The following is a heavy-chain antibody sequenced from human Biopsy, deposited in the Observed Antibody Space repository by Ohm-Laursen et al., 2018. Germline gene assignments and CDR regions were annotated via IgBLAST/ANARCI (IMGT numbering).Heavy chain of an antibody. CDR2: ISYDGSKK. D-gene: IGHD7-27*01. CDR3: AKDLRNNNWGVEN. Sequence: SLRLSCAASGFIFSSYAMHWVRQAPGKGLQWVAFISYDGSKKDYGDSVKGRFTISRDSSKNTLYLQMNNLRAEDTAVFYCAKDLRNNNWGVENWGQGTLVTVSS. V-gene: IGHV3-30*18. J-gene: IGHJ4*02. CDR1: GFIFSSYA.